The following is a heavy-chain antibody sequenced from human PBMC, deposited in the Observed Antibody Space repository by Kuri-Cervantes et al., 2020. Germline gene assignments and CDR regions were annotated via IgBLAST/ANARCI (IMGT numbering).Heavy chain of an antibody. Sequence: GGSLRLSCAASGFTFSSYWMSWVRQAPGRGLEWVANIKQDGSEKYYVDSVKGRFTISRDNAKNSLYLQMNSLRAEDTAVYYCARVLTIPGMSSYYGMDVWGQGTTVTVSS. J-gene: IGHJ6*02. CDR1: GFTFSSYW. CDR2: IKQDGSEK. D-gene: IGHD6-13*01. CDR3: ARVLTIPGMSSYYGMDV. V-gene: IGHV3-7*01.